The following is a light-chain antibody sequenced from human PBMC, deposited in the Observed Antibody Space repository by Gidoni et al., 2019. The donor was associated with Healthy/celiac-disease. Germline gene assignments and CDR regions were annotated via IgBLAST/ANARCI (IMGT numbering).Light chain of an antibody. CDR1: SSNIGNNY. CDR2: DNN. J-gene: IGLJ2*01. Sequence: QSVLTQPPSVSAAPGKKVTISCSGSSSNIGNNYVSWYQQLPGTAPKLLIYDNNKRPSGIPDRFSGSKSGTSATLGITGLQTGDEADYYCGTWDSSLYTVVFGGGTKLTVL. V-gene: IGLV1-51*01. CDR3: GTWDSSLYTVV.